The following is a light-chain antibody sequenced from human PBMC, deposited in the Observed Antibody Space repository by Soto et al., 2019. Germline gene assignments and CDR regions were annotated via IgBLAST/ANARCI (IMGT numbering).Light chain of an antibody. Sequence: QSVLTQPPSASGTPGQRVTISCSGSSSNIGSYSVNWYQQVPGTAPKLLIYNNNQWPSGVPDRFSGSKSGASASLAISGLQSEDEADYYCTTWDDCLNGPVFGGGTNVTVL. CDR1: SSNIGSYS. CDR3: TTWDDCLNGPV. CDR2: NNN. J-gene: IGLJ2*01. V-gene: IGLV1-44*01.